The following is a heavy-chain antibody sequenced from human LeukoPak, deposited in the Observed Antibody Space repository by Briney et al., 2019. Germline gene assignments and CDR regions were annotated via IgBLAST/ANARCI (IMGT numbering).Heavy chain of an antibody. D-gene: IGHD6-13*01. J-gene: IGHJ3*01. V-gene: IGHV3-23*01. CDR1: GFTFSNYA. CDR3: AKDWPSEWQQLPDYDAVDV. CDR2: ISDSGST. Sequence: PGGSLRLSCAASGFTFSNYAMTWVRQAPGKGLEWVSTISDSGSTFYADSVKGRFTISRDNSKNTLFLQMNGLRADDTAVYYCAKDWPSEWQQLPDYDAVDVWSQGTMVTVSS.